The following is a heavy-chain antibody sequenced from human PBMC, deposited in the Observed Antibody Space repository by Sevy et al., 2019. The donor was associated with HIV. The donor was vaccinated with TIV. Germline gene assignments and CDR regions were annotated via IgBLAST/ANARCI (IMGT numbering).Heavy chain of an antibody. CDR2: ISAYNGNT. V-gene: IGHV1-18*01. CDR1: GYTFTSYG. J-gene: IGHJ1*01. D-gene: IGHD2-2*01. Sequence: ASVKVSCKASGYTFTSYGISWVRQAPGQGLEWMGWISAYNGNTNYAQKLQGRVTMTTDTSTSTAYMELRSLRPDDTAVYYCARGGGYCISTSCSEYFQHWGQGTLVTVSS. CDR3: ARGGGYCISTSCSEYFQH.